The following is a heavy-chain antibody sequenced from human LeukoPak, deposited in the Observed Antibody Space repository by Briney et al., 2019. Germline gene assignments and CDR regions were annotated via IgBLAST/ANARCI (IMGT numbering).Heavy chain of an antibody. Sequence: PGGSLRLSCVASGFTFSKYGMHWVRQAPGRGLEWVAAMWSDGSNRYHADSVKGRFTIARDNPKNTLYLQMNSLRAEDTAVYYCARREARIFDYWGQGTLVTVSS. J-gene: IGHJ4*02. CDR1: GFTFSKYG. V-gene: IGHV3-33*01. D-gene: IGHD1-26*01. CDR3: ARREARIFDY. CDR2: MWSDGSNR.